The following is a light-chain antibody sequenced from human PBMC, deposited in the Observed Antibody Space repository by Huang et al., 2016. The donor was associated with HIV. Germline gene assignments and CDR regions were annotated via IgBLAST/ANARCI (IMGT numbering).Light chain of an antibody. CDR3: QQRSNWPRALT. CDR2: DAS. J-gene: IGKJ4*01. CDR1: QGVGSY. V-gene: IGKV3-11*01. Sequence: EIVLTQSPATLSLSPGERATLSCRASQGVGSYLAWYQQKPGQAPRLLIYDASNRATGIPARFSGSGSGTDFTLTISSLEPEDFAVYYCQQRSNWPRALTFGGGTKVEIK.